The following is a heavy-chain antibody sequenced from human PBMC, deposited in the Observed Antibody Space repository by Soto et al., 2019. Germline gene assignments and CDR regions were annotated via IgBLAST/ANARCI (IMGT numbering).Heavy chain of an antibody. J-gene: IGHJ4*02. CDR2: ISADSGNT. CDR1: GYPFTTFG. Sequence: QVQLVQSGAEVKKPGASVKVSCKASGYPFTTFGISWVRQAPGQGLEWMGWISADSGNTNYDQKFQGRVTMTTDTXTSTAYRELSSLRSDDTAVYYCARAGAAVTMFFDCWGQGTLVTVSS. V-gene: IGHV1-18*01. D-gene: IGHD4-17*01. CDR3: ARAGAAVTMFFDC.